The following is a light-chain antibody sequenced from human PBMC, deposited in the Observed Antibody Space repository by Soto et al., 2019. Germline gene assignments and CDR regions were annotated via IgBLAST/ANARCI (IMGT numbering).Light chain of an antibody. CDR1: STDVGANNY. J-gene: IGLJ2*01. CDR2: DVT. Sequence: QSALTQPASVSGSPGQSITISCTGTSTDVGANNYVSWYQQHPGRAPKVMIYDVTNRPSGVSSRFSGSKSGNTASLTISGLPAEDEADYYCYSHVAGTPGVFGGGTKLTVL. V-gene: IGLV2-14*01. CDR3: YSHVAGTPGV.